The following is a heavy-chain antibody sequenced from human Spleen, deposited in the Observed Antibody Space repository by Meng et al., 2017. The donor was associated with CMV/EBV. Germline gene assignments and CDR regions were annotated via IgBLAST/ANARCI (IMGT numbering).Heavy chain of an antibody. Sequence: GESLKISCAVSGFSVSSKYMSWVRQAPGKGLEWVGRSRNKANRYTTEYAASVKGRFTISRDESKNSLYLQMNSLKTEDTAVFYCVRGYNSFDSWGQGTLVTVSS. CDR1: GFSVSSKY. CDR2: SRNKANRYTT. D-gene: IGHD1-1*01. J-gene: IGHJ4*02. CDR3: VRGYNSFDS. V-gene: IGHV3-72*01.